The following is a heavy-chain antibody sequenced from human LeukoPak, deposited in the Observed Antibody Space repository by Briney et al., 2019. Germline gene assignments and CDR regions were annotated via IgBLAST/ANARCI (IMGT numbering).Heavy chain of an antibody. J-gene: IGHJ6*02. CDR3: ARVVVAANYYYYGMDV. V-gene: IGHV5-51*01. CDR2: IYPGDSDT. CDR1: GYSFTSYW. D-gene: IGHD2-15*01. Sequence: GESLKISCKGSGYSFTSYWIGWVRQMPGKGLEWMGIIYPGDSDTRYSPSFQGQVTISADKSISTAYLQWSSLKASDTAMYYCARVVVAANYYYYGMDVWGQGTTVTASS.